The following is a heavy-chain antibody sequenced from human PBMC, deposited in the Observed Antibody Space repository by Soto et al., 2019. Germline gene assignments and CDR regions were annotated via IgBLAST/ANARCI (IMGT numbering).Heavy chain of an antibody. CDR3: AKDYYDSSGPDY. V-gene: IGHV3-43*01. J-gene: IGHJ4*02. CDR1: GFTFDDYT. CDR2: ISWDGGST. Sequence: GGSLRLSCAASGFTFDDYTMHWVRQAPGKGLEWVSLISWDGGSTYYADSVKGRFTISRDNSKNSLYLQMNSLRTEDTALYYCAKDYYDSSGPDYWGQGTLVTVSS. D-gene: IGHD3-22*01.